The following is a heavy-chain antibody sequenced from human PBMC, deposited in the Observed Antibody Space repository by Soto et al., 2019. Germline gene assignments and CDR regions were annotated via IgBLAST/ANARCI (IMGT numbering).Heavy chain of an antibody. J-gene: IGHJ1*01. V-gene: IGHV4-31*03. CDR2: INYSGST. CDR1: GASVDSAGYF. Sequence: SETLSLTCTVSGASVDSAGYFWTWIRQRPGKGLEWIGHINYSGSTDHTPSLRSRLMVSIDTSKNQFSLTLNSVTAADTAIYYCARGTGLSYTYGIDDWGQGTLVTAPQ. CDR3: ARGTGLSYTYGIDD. D-gene: IGHD5-18*01.